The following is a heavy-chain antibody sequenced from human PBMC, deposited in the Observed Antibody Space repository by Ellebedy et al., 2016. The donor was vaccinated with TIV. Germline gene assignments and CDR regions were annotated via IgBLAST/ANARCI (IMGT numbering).Heavy chain of an antibody. J-gene: IGHJ4*02. CDR3: ARGGHDYGDYVNY. CDR1: GFTFSSYA. CDR2: ISYDGSNK. D-gene: IGHD4-17*01. Sequence: GGSLRLSXAASGFTFSSYAMHWVRQAPGKGLEWVAVISYDGSNKYYADSVKGRFTISRDNSKNTLYLQMNGLRAEDTAVYYCARGGHDYGDYVNYWGQGTLVTVSS. V-gene: IGHV3-30-3*01.